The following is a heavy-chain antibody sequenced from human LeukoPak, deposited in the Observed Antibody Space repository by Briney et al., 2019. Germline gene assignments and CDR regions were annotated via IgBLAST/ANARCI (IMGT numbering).Heavy chain of an antibody. CDR2: IKQDGSEK. V-gene: IGHV3-7*01. J-gene: IGHJ6*03. Sequence: GGSLRLSCAASGFTFSSYWMIWVRQAPGKGLEWVANIKQDGSEKYYVDSVKGRFTISRDNAKNSLYLQMNSLRAEDTAAYYCATTDSSSSGLDYYYYYMDVWGKGTTVTVSS. D-gene: IGHD6-6*01. CDR1: GFTFSSYW. CDR3: ATTDSSSSGLDYYYYYMDV.